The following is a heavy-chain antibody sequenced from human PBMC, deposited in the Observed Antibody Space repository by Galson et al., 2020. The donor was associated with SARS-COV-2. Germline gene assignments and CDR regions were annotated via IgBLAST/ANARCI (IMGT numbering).Heavy chain of an antibody. Sequence: SETLSLTCAVYGGSFSGYYWGWIRQPPGKGLEWIGEINPTGSINYNPSLKSRVTISKDTSKNQFSLRLRSVTAADTAMYFCARGSRDVTMILMIATTASYYFDFWGQGSLVTVSS. D-gene: IGHD3-22*01. CDR3: ARGSRDVTMILMIATTASYYFDF. CDR2: INPTGSI. CDR1: GGSFSGYY. V-gene: IGHV4-34*01. J-gene: IGHJ4*02.